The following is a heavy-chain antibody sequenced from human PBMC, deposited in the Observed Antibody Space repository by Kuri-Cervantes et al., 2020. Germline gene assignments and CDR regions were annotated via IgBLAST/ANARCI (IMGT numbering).Heavy chain of an antibody. D-gene: IGHD3-10*01. V-gene: IGHV1-69*13. CDR3: ARGPYYYGSGSYYNGYYYYGMDV. CDR2: IIPIFGTA. CDR1: GYTLTELS. Sequence: SVKVSCKVSGYTLTELSMHWVQQAPGKGLEWMGGIIPIFGTANYAQKFQGRVTITADESTSTAYMELRSLRSDDTAVYYCARGPYYYGSGSYYNGYYYYGMDVWGQGTTVTVSS. J-gene: IGHJ6*02.